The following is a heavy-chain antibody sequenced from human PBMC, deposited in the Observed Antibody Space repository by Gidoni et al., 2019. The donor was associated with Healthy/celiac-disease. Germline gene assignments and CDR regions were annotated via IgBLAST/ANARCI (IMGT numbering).Heavy chain of an antibody. V-gene: IGHV4-39*01. J-gene: IGHJ6*03. Sequence: QLQLQESGPGLVKPSETLSLTCTVSGGSISSSSYYWGWIRQPPGKGLEWIGSIYYSGSTYYNPSLKSRVTISVDTSKNQFSLKLSSVTAADTAVYYCATVAGAYYYYYYYMDVWGKGTTVTVSS. D-gene: IGHD6-19*01. CDR3: ATVAGAYYYYYYYMDV. CDR2: IYYSGST. CDR1: GGSISSSSYY.